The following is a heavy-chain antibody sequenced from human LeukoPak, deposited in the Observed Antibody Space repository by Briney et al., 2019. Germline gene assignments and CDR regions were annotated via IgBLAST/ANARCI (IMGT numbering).Heavy chain of an antibody. CDR1: GFTFSSYG. V-gene: IGHV3-33*01. J-gene: IGHJ3*01. CDR2: IWYDGSDE. CDR3: ARAGDAFDL. Sequence: GGSLRLSCAASGFTFSSYGMHWVRQAPGKGLEWVAVIWYDGSDEYYTDSVKGRFTIFRDNSENTLYLQMNSLRAEDTAIYYCARAGDAFDLWGQGTMVTVSS.